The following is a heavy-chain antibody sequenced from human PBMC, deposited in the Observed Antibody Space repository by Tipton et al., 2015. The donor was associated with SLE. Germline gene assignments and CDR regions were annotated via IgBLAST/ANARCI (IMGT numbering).Heavy chain of an antibody. CDR1: GFTFSSYW. CDR2: INQYGSER. J-gene: IGHJ5*02. Sequence: SLRLSCAASGFTFSSYWMTWVRQAPGKGLEWVANINQYGSERYYVDSVKGRFTISRDNAKSSLYLQMNNLSAEDTAVYYCAKGGRSYYGPWGQGTLVTVSS. D-gene: IGHD3-10*01. CDR3: AKGGRSYYGP. V-gene: IGHV3-7*01.